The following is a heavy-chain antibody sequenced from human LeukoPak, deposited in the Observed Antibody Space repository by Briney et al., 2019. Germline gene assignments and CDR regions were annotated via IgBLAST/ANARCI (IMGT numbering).Heavy chain of an antibody. CDR2: KKKDGSEK. CDR1: GFTLRSFG. CDR3: AREAGIPPSTQQWPTSVDY. D-gene: IGHD5-18*01. J-gene: IGHJ4*02. V-gene: IGHV3-7*05. Sequence: GGPLSLPCVAPGFTLRSFGRSGAGRAQGKGLGGGAKKKKDGSEKYYVDSVKGRFTISRDNAKNSLYLQMNSLRAEDTAVYYCAREAGIPPSTQQWPTSVDYWGQGTLVTVSS.